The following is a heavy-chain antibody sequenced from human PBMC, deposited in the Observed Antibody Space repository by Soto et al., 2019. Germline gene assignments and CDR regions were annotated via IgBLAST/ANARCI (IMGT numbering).Heavy chain of an antibody. D-gene: IGHD3-22*01. V-gene: IGHV3-48*02. CDR2: ISSSSSTI. Sequence: GGSLRLSCAASGFTFSSYSMNWVRQAPGKGLEWVSYISSSSSTIYYADSVKGRFTISRDNAKNSLYLQMNSLRDADTAVYDCARGMYYYDSSGWDYWGQGTLVTVSS. CDR1: GFTFSSYS. CDR3: ARGMYYYDSSGWDY. J-gene: IGHJ4*02.